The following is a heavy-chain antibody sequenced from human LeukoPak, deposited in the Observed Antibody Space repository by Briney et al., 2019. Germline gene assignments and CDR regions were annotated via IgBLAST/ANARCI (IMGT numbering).Heavy chain of an antibody. D-gene: IGHD3-10*01. CDR1: GFPFSNAW. V-gene: IGHV3-15*01. CDR3: STVSPYYGSRTTSPDS. Sequence: GGSLRLSCAASGFPFSNAWMSWVRQAPGKGLEWVGRIKSKTDGGKTDYAAPVQGRFSISRDDSENTLYLQMNGLNTEDTAVYYCSTVSPYYGSRTTSPDSWGQGTLVVVSS. J-gene: IGHJ4*02. CDR2: IKSKTDGGKT.